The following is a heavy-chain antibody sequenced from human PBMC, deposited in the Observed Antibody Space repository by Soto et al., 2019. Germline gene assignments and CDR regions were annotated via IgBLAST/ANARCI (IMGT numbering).Heavy chain of an antibody. CDR1: GYTFTSYD. V-gene: IGHV1-8*01. CDR2: MNPNSGNT. Sequence: ASVKVSCKASGYTFTSYDINWVRQATGQGLEWMGWMNPNSGNTGYAQKFQGRVTMTRNTSISTAYMELSSLRSEDTAVYYCARVLGISESPNSSSWHVPGWEDVWGQGTTVTVSS. J-gene: IGHJ6*02. CDR3: ARVLGISESPNSSSWHVPGWEDV. D-gene: IGHD6-13*01.